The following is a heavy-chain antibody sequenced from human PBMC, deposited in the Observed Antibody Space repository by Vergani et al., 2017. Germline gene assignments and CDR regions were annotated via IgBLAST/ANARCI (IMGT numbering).Heavy chain of an antibody. D-gene: IGHD2/OR15-2a*01. J-gene: IGHJ6*03. Sequence: QLVESGGGWVQPGGSLRLSCSASGFSFNSYWMHWVRQVPGKGLLWVSRIKSDGSITAYADSVKGRFTISRDNSQNTVNLQMNSLRVDDTAVYYCAKDLGGCNSISCSYYMDVWGKGTTVTV. CDR3: AKDLGGCNSISCSYYMDV. V-gene: IGHV3-74*03. CDR2: IKSDGSIT. CDR1: GFSFNSYW.